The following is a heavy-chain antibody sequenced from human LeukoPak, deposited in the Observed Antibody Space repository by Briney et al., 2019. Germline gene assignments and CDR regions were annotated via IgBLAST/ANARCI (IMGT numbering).Heavy chain of an antibody. Sequence: GGSLRLSCAASGFTVGSNYMNWVRQAPGKGLEWVSVVHSGGSTYYADSVKGRFTISRDNSKNTLYLQMNSLRAEDTAVYYCARDLGPYYDILTGYYGGCYFDYWGRGTLVTVSS. CDR2: VHSGGST. J-gene: IGHJ4*02. D-gene: IGHD3-9*01. CDR3: ARDLGPYYDILTGYYGGCYFDY. CDR1: GFTVGSNY. V-gene: IGHV3-53*01.